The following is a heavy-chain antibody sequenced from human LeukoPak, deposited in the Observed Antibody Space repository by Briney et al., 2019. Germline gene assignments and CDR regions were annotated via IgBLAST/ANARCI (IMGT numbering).Heavy chain of an antibody. Sequence: GGSLRLSCAASGCTFSIYWMHWVRQPPGKGLVWVSRINSDGSSTSYADSVKGRFTISRDNAKNTLYLQMNSLRGEDTAVYYCARGGSGYNYPSFLYLGPGTLVTVSS. J-gene: IGHJ4*02. V-gene: IGHV3-74*01. D-gene: IGHD3-22*01. CDR3: ARGGSGYNYPSFLY. CDR2: INSDGSST. CDR1: GCTFSIYW.